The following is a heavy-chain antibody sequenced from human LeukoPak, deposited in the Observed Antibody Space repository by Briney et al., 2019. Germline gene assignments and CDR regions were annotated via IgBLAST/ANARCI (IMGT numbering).Heavy chain of an antibody. D-gene: IGHD6-19*01. V-gene: IGHV3-21*01. CDR3: ARDRGSGWPSYFDY. CDR2: ISSSSSYI. J-gene: IGHJ4*02. CDR1: GFTFSRYW. Sequence: GGSLRLSCAASGFTFSRYWMSWVRQAPGKGLEWVSSISSSSSYIYYADSVKGRFTISRDNAKNSLYLQMNSLRAEDTAVYYCARDRGSGWPSYFDYWGQGTLVTVSS.